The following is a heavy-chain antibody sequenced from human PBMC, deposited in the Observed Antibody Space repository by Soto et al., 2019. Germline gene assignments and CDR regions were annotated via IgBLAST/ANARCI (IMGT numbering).Heavy chain of an antibody. D-gene: IGHD1-1*01. CDR2: INPNSGDT. CDR3: ARGGTTLTNDFDY. CDR1: GYTFTGYY. V-gene: IGHV1-2*04. J-gene: IGHJ4*02. Sequence: PSVKASSKASGYTFTGYYMHWVRQAPGQGLEWMGWINPNSGDTSYAQKFQGWVTMTGDTSINTAYMELSSLTSDDTALYYCARGGTTLTNDFDYWGQGTLVTVSS.